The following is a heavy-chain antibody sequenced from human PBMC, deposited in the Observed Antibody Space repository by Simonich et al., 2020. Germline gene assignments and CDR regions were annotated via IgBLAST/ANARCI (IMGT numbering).Heavy chain of an antibody. V-gene: IGHV4-59*01. CDR1: GSSISNYY. D-gene: IGHD2-15*01. J-gene: IGHJ4*02. CDR3: ARGGLYFDY. Sequence: QVQLQESGPGLVKPSETLSLTCTVSGSSISNYYWSWIRQPPGQGMEWVGYIYYRGSTNYNPSLKSRVTISVDTSKNQFSLKLSSVTAADTAVYYCARGGLYFDYWGQGTLVTVSS. CDR2: IYYRGST.